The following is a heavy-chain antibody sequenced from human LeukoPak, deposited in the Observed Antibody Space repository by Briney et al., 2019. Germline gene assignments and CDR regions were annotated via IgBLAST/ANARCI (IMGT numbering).Heavy chain of an antibody. CDR1: GFTFSSYG. D-gene: IGHD3-10*01. CDR2: IWYDGSNK. CDR3: ARDYYGSGSYYNFALYGMDV. Sequence: GRSLRLSCAASGFTFSSYGMHWVRQAPGKGLEWVAVIWYDGSNKYYADSVKGRFTISRDNSKNTLYLQMNSLRAEDTAVYYCARDYYGSGSYYNFALYGMDVWGQGTTVTVSS. J-gene: IGHJ6*02. V-gene: IGHV3-33*01.